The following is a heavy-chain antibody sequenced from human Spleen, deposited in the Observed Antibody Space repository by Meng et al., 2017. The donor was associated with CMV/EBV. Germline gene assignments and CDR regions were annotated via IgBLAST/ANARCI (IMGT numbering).Heavy chain of an antibody. CDR3: ARPGDISSSSFYNYYGLDV. D-gene: IGHD6-6*01. CDR1: GYTFTGYY. Sequence: ASVKVSCKTSGYTFTGYYMHWIRQAPGQGLEWMGWINPNSGGTNYAQKFQGRVTMTRDTSTSTAYMELIRLRSDDTAVYYCARPGDISSSSFYNYYGLDVWGQGTTVTVSS. V-gene: IGHV1-2*02. J-gene: IGHJ6*02. CDR2: INPNSGGT.